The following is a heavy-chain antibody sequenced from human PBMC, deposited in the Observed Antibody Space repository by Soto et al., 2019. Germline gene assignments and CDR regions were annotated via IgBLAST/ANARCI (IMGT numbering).Heavy chain of an antibody. CDR1: GFTFSSYG. D-gene: IGHD5-18*01. V-gene: IGHV3-33*01. J-gene: IGHJ5*02. CDR3: AREHWDAAMLPSNWFDP. CDR2: IWYDGSNK. Sequence: QVQLVESGGGVVQPGRSLRLSCAASGFTFSSYGMHWVRQAPGKGLEWVAVIWYDGSNKYYAESVKGRFTISRDNSKNTLYLQMNSLRAEDTAVYYCAREHWDAAMLPSNWFDPWGQGTLVTVSS.